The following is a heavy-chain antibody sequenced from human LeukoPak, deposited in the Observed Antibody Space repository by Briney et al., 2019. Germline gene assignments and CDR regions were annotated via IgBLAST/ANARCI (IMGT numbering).Heavy chain of an antibody. J-gene: IGHJ6*02. Sequence: SETLSLTCTVSGYSISSGYYWGWIRQPPGKGLEWIGYIYYSGSTNYNPSLKSRVTISVDTSKNQFSLKLSSVTAADTAVYYCARDYSSSWYKVGMDVWGQGTTVTVSS. CDR2: IYYSGST. D-gene: IGHD6-13*01. CDR3: ARDYSSSWYKVGMDV. CDR1: GYSISSGYY. V-gene: IGHV4-38-2*02.